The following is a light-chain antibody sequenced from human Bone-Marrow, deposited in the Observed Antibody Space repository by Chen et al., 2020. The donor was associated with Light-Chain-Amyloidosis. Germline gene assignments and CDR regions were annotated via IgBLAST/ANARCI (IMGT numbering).Light chain of an antibody. CDR3: QSADSSGTYEVI. CDR2: RDT. V-gene: IGLV3-25*03. J-gene: IGLJ2*01. Sequence: SYELTQPPSVSVSPGQTARITCSCDDLPTKYAYWYQQKPGQAPVLGIHRDTERPSGISERFSGSSSGTTATLTISGVQAEDEADYHCQSADSSGTYEVIFGGGTKLTVL. CDR1: DLPTKY.